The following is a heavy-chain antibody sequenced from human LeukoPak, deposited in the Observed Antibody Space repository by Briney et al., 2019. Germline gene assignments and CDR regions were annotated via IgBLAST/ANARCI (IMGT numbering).Heavy chain of an antibody. CDR1: RGSISSSSYY. V-gene: IGHV4-39*01. CDR2: IYYSGST. CDR3: AGYCSSTSCSHYYYGMDV. J-gene: IGHJ6*02. D-gene: IGHD2-2*01. Sequence: SETLSLTCTVSRGSISSSSYYWGWIRQPPGKGLEWIGSIYYSGSTYYNPSLKSRVTISVDTSKNQFSLKLSSVTAADTAVYYCAGYCSSTSCSHYYYGMDVWGQGTTVTVSS.